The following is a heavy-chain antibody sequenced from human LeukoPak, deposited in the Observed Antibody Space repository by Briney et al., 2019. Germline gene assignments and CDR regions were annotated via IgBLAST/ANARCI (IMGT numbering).Heavy chain of an antibody. V-gene: IGHV3-30*04. CDR1: GFTFRNYA. D-gene: IGHD2-15*01. J-gene: IGHJ6*04. CDR2: LSRDAKNK. Sequence: GRSLRLSCAASGFTFRNYAMNWVRQAPGRGLEWVAVLSRDAKNKFYADSVKGRFTISRDNSKNTLDLQMNSLRPEDTAVYYCARDRDRDIIGDGMDVWGKGTTVTVSS. CDR3: ARDRDRDIIGDGMDV.